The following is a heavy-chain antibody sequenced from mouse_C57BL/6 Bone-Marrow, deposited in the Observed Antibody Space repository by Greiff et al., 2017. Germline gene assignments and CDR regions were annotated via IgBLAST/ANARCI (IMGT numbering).Heavy chain of an antibody. J-gene: IGHJ1*03. CDR1: GYTFTDYY. V-gene: IGHV1-26*01. Sequence: VQLQQSGPELVKPGASVKISCKASGYTFTDYYMNWVKQSHGQSLEWIGDINPNNGGTSYNQKFKGKATLTVDKSSSTAYMELRSLTSEDSAVYYCARWGDYWYFDVWGTGTTVTVSS. CDR2: INPNNGGT. CDR3: ARWGDYWYFDV.